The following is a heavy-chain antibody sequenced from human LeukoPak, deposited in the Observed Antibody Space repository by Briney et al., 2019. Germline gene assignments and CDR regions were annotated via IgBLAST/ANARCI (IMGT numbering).Heavy chain of an antibody. J-gene: IGHJ4*02. CDR1: GFTFNNYA. CDR3: AKVRYCGSSSCYAGADFDS. D-gene: IGHD2-2*01. CDR2: ISGSGGST. V-gene: IGHV3-23*01. Sequence: GGSLRLSCAASGFTFNNYAMSWVRQAPGKGLEWVSVISGSGGSTYYADSVKGRFTISRDTSKNTLYLQMNSLRAEDTAVYYCAKVRYCGSSSCYAGADFDSWGQGTPVTVSS.